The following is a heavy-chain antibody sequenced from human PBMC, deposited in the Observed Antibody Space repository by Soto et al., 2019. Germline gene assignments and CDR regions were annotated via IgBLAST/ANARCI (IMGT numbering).Heavy chain of an antibody. J-gene: IGHJ4*02. CDR3: AREVGVVVVAANDY. CDR1: GFTFSSYW. Sequence: GSLSPSCAASGFTFSSYWMSWVRQAPGKGLEWVANIKQDGSEKYYVDSVKGRFTISRDNAKNSLYLQMNSLRAEDTAVYYCAREVGVVVVAANDYWGQGTLVTVSS. CDR2: IKQDGSEK. D-gene: IGHD2-15*01. V-gene: IGHV3-7*03.